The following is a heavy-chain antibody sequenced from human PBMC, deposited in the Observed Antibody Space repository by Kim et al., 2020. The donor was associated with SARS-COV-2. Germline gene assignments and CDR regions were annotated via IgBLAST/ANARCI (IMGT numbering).Heavy chain of an antibody. D-gene: IGHD6-19*01. CDR3: ARQAVTGWVNFDM. J-gene: IGHJ3*02. CDR2: ISHSGDT. CDR1: GSPFGYAYY. Sequence: SETLSLTCSVSGSPFGYAYYWGWIRQPPGRGLEWIGSISHSGDTYYKTSVQSRITISVDTSKNQFSLNLSSVTAADTALYFCARQAVTGWVNFDMCGQG. V-gene: IGHV4-38-2*01.